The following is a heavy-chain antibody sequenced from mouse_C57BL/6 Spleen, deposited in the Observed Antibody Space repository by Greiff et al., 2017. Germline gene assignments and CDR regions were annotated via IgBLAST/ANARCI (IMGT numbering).Heavy chain of an antibody. J-gene: IGHJ2*01. V-gene: IGHV5-17*01. CDR3: ATSYYGSRVLYYFDY. D-gene: IGHD1-1*01. CDR1: GFTFSDYG. CDR2: ISSGSSTI. Sequence: EVKLVESGGGLVKPGGSLKLSCAASGFTFSDYGMHWVRQAPEKGLEWVAYISSGSSTIYYADTVKGRFTISRDNAKNTLFLQMTSLRSEDTAMYYCATSYYGSRVLYYFDYWGQGTTLTVSS.